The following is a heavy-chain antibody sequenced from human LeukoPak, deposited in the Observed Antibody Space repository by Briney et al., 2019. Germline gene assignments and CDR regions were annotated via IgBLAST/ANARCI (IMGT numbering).Heavy chain of an antibody. V-gene: IGHV1-69*04. CDR2: IIPILGIA. J-gene: IGHJ6*02. CDR3: AGARIQLSYYYGMDV. Sequence: GASVKVSCKASGGTFSSYAISWVRQAPGQGLEWMGRIIPILGIANYAQKFQGRVTITADKSTSTAYMELSSLRSEDTAVYYCAGARIQLSYYYGMDVWGQGTTVTVSS. CDR1: GGTFSSYA. D-gene: IGHD5-18*01.